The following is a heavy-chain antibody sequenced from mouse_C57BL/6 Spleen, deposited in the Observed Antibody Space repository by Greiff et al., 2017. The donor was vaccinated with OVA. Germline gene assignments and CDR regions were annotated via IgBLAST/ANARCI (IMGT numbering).Heavy chain of an antibody. V-gene: IGHV5-6*01. J-gene: IGHJ2*01. CDR1: GFTFSSYG. Sequence: EVKLVESGGDLVKPGGSLKLSCAASGFTFSSYGTSWVRQTPDKRLEWVATISSGGSYTYYPDSVKGRFTISRDNAKNTLYLQMSSLKSEDTAMYYCARHGDWEDYFDYWGQGTTLTVSS. CDR3: ARHGDWEDYFDY. CDR2: ISSGGSYT. D-gene: IGHD4-1*01.